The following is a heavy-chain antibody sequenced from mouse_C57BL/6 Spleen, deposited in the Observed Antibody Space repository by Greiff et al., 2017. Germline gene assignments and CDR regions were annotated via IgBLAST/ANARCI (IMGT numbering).Heavy chain of an antibody. Sequence: EVQLQQSGPELVKPGASVKISCKASGYTFTDYYMNWVKQSHGKSLEWIGDINPNNGGTSYKQKFKGKATLTVDKSSSTAYIELRSLTSEDSAVYYCAREDSSGYVGYAMDYWGQGTSVTVSS. CDR3: AREDSSGYVGYAMDY. V-gene: IGHV1-26*01. CDR1: GYTFTDYY. J-gene: IGHJ4*01. D-gene: IGHD3-2*02. CDR2: INPNNGGT.